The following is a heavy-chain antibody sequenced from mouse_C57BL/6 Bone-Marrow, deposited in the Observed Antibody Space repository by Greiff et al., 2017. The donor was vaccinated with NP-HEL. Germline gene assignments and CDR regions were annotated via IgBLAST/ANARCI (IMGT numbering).Heavy chain of an antibody. V-gene: IGHV1-74*01. J-gene: IGHJ3*01. CDR3: AMGHDYDVWFAY. Sequence: QVQLQQPGAELVKPGASVKVSCKASGYTFTSYWMHWVKQRPGQGLEWIGRIHPSDSDTNYNQKFKGKATLTVDKSSSTAYMQLSSLTSEDSAVYYCAMGHDYDVWFAYWGQGTLVTVSA. CDR2: IHPSDSDT. CDR1: GYTFTSYW. D-gene: IGHD2-4*01.